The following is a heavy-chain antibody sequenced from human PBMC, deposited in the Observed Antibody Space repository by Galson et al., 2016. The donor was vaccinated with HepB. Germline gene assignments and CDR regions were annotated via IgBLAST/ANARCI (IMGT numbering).Heavy chain of an antibody. CDR3: AKVLSDSSGYYRDPFDY. V-gene: IGHV3-23*01. D-gene: IGHD3-22*01. CDR2: ISGSGGST. CDR1: GFPLSNYA. J-gene: IGHJ4*02. Sequence: SLRLSCAASGFPLSNYAMSWVRQAPGKGLEWVSGISGSGGSTYYADSVKGRFTISRDNSKNSLYLQMNSLRAEDTAVYYCAKVLSDSSGYYRDPFDYWGQGTLVTVSS.